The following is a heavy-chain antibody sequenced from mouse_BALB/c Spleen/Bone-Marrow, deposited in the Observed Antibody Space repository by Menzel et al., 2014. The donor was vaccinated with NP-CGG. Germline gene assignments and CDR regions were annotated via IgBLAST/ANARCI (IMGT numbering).Heavy chain of an antibody. CDR2: INPDSSTI. V-gene: IGHV4-1*02. CDR1: GFDFSRYW. D-gene: IGHD1-1*01. J-gene: IGHJ3*01. Sequence: VQGVESGGGLVQPGGSLKLSCAASGFDFSRYWMSWVRQAPGKGLEWIGEINPDSSTINYTPSLKDKFIISRDNAKNXLYLQMSKVRSEDTALYYCARLSYYGRFAYWGQGTLVTVSA. CDR3: ARLSYYGRFAY.